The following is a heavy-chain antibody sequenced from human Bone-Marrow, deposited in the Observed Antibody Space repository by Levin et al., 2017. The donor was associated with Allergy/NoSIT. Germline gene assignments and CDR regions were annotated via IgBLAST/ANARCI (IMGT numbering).Heavy chain of an antibody. CDR1: S. D-gene: IGHD3-10*01. Sequence: SWHWIRQSPSRGLEWLGRTFYRSRWYYGYAVSVNGRLPLPPDTSKNQFSLQLTSVTPEDTAVYYCVRDSGIGLDAFDIWGRGKMVTVSS. J-gene: IGHJ3*02. CDR3: VRDSGIGLDAFDI. CDR2: TFYRSRWYY. V-gene: IGHV6-1*01.